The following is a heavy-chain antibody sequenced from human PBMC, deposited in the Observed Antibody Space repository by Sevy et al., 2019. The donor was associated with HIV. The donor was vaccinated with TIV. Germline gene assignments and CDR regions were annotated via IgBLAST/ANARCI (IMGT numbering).Heavy chain of an antibody. CDR2: LSYDGSNN. CDR3: ARGGRYSSSWYSGEEYYFDY. D-gene: IGHD6-13*01. Sequence: GGSLRLSCAASGFTFSNYAMHWVRQAPGKGLEWVGFLSYDGSNNYYADSVKGRFTISRDNSKNTLYLQMNSLRAGDTAVYYCARGGRYSSSWYSGEEYYFDYWGQGTLVTVSS. CDR1: GFTFSNYA. V-gene: IGHV3-30*04. J-gene: IGHJ4*02.